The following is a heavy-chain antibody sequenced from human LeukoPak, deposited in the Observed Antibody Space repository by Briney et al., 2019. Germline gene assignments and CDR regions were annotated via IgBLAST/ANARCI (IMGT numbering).Heavy chain of an antibody. Sequence: SETLSLTCTVSGGSISGYYWNWIRQPAGKRLEWIGRVYTSGTTNYSPSLKSRTTMSVDTSKNQFSLRLISMTAADTAVYYCARSTGWSSDLFDYWGQGTLVT. D-gene: IGHD6-19*01. CDR1: GGSISGYY. CDR3: ARSTGWSSDLFDY. V-gene: IGHV4-4*07. CDR2: VYTSGTT. J-gene: IGHJ4*02.